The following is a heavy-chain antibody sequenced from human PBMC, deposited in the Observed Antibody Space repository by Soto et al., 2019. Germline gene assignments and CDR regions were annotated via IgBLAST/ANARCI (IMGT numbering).Heavy chain of an antibody. J-gene: IGHJ4*02. V-gene: IGHV3-48*02. Sequence: GGSLRLSCAASGFTFRSYSMNWVRQAPGKGLEWISYISSGSSTVHYADSVKGRFTISRDNAKNSLYLQIDSLTDDDTAVYYCGRQTWDYDFSYFDCWGPGTLVTVAS. CDR3: GRQTWDYDFSYFDC. D-gene: IGHD3-16*01. CDR1: GFTFRSYS. CDR2: ISSGSSTV.